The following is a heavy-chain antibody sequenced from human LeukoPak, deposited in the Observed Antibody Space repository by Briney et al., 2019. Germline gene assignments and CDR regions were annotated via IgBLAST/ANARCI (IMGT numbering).Heavy chain of an antibody. J-gene: IGHJ4*02. V-gene: IGHV4-59*01. CDR1: GGSISSYY. Sequence: SETLSLTCTVSGGSISSYYWSWIRQPPGKGLEWIGYIYYSGSTDYNPSLKSRVSLPVDTSKNQFSLKLSSVTAADTAVYYCAREPRSSWFDYWSQGTLVTVSS. CDR3: AREPRSSWFDY. CDR2: IYYSGST. D-gene: IGHD6-13*01.